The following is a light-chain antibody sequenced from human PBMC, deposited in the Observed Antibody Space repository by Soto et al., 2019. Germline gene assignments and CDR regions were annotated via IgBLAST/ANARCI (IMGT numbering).Light chain of an antibody. CDR3: QQYQNLWT. CDR1: QIIANH. V-gene: IGKV3-15*01. Sequence: EIVMMQSPATLSVSPGERATLSCRASQIIANHLAWYQQKPGQAPRLLIYGASTRAPGTPARFSGSGSGTEFTLTISSLQSEDFAIYYCQQYQNLWTFGQGTKVDIK. CDR2: GAS. J-gene: IGKJ1*01.